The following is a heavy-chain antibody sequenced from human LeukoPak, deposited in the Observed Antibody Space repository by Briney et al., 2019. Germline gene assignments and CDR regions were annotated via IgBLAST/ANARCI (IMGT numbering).Heavy chain of an antibody. CDR1: GYTFIGYY. V-gene: IGHV1-2*02. CDR2: INPTSGGT. CDR3: ARAIGGATSKYNWFDP. J-gene: IGHJ5*02. Sequence: GASVNVSCKASGYTFIGYYLHWVRQAPGQGLEWMGWINPTSGGTNYAQKLQGRVTMTTDTSTSTAYMELRSLRSDDTAVYYCARAIGGATSKYNWFDPWGQGTLVTVSS. D-gene: IGHD1-26*01.